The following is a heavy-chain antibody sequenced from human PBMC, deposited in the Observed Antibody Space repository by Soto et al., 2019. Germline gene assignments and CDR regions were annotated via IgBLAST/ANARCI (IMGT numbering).Heavy chain of an antibody. J-gene: IGHJ4*02. CDR3: ASGYFYDSSGYYDFPLFDY. CDR1: GDSVSSGSFY. V-gene: IGHV4-61*01. CDR2: IYYSGST. Sequence: ETLSLTCTVSGDSVSSGSFYWNWIRQPPGKGLEWVAYIYYSGSTDYNPSLKSRVTISVDTSKNQFSLKLSSVTAADTAVYYCASGYFYDSSGYYDFPLFDYWGQGTLVTVSS. D-gene: IGHD3-22*01.